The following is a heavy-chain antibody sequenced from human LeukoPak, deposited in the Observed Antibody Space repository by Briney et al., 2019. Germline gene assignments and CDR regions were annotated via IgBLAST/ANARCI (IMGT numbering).Heavy chain of an antibody. J-gene: IGHJ4*02. V-gene: IGHV4-61*05. CDR3: ARKISYISVFDY. CDR2: ISDSGST. CDR1: GGSISSSSYY. D-gene: IGHD2-15*01. Sequence: SETLSLTCTVSGGSISSSSYYWGWIRQPPGQGLEWIGYISDSGSTNYNPFLKSRITISVDTAGNQFSLWLSSVTAADTAVYYCARKISYISVFDYWGQGTLVTVSS.